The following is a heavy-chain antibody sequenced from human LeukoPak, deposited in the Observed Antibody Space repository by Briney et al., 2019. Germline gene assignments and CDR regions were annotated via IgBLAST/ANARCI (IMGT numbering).Heavy chain of an antibody. CDR2: ISGSGGST. V-gene: IGHV3-23*01. J-gene: IGHJ4*02. Sequence: GGSLRLSCAASGFTFSSYAMSWVRQAPGKGLEWVSAISGSGGSTYYADPVKGRFTISRDNSKNTLYLQMNSLRAEDTAVYYCASRPAYYYEPYWGQGTLVTVSS. D-gene: IGHD3-22*01. CDR3: ASRPAYYYEPY. CDR1: GFTFSSYA.